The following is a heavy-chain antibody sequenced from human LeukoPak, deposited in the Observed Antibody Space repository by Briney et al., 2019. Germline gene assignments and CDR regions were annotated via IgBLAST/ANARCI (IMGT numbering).Heavy chain of an antibody. J-gene: IGHJ6*03. CDR1: GGSISSGGYY. CDR3: ARDPGPRSIAAAGHRYYYYMDV. D-gene: IGHD6-13*01. Sequence: PSETLSLTCTVSGGSISSGGYYWSWIRQHPGEGLEWIGYIYYSGSTYYNPSLKSRVTISVDTSKNQFSLKLSSVTAADTAVYYCARDPGPRSIAAAGHRYYYYMDVWGKGTTVTVSS. V-gene: IGHV4-31*03. CDR2: IYYSGST.